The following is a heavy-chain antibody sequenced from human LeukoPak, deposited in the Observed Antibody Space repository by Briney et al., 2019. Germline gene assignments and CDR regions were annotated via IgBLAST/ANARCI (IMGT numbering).Heavy chain of an antibody. CDR3: ARAQGGRTPFDY. Sequence: SVKVSCKASGGTFNSYAISWVRQAPGQGLECMGGIIPIFGTANYAQKFQGRVTITADESTSTAYMELSSLRSDDTAVYYCARAQGGRTPFDYWGQGTLVTVSS. V-gene: IGHV1-69*13. CDR1: GGTFNSYA. D-gene: IGHD1-26*01. J-gene: IGHJ4*02. CDR2: IIPIFGTA.